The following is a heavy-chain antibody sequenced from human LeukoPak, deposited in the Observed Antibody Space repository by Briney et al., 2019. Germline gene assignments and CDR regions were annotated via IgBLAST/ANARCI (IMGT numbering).Heavy chain of an antibody. CDR3: ASIPMVRGVYFDY. CDR2: IYYSGST. Sequence: PSEALSLTCTVSGGSISSYYWSWIRQPPGKGLEWIGYIYYSGSTNYNPSLKSRVTISVDTSKNQFSLKLSSVTAADTAVYYCASIPMVRGVYFDYWGQGTLVTVSS. D-gene: IGHD3-10*01. J-gene: IGHJ4*02. CDR1: GGSISSYY. V-gene: IGHV4-59*08.